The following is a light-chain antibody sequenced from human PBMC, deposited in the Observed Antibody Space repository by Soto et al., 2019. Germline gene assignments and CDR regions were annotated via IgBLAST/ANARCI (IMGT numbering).Light chain of an antibody. J-gene: IGKJ1*01. CDR1: QSISSY. V-gene: IGKV1-39*01. CDR3: LQGYSTPWT. Sequence: DIQMTQSPSSLYASVADRVTITSRASQSISSYLHWYQQKPGKAPKLLIYAASNLQSGVPSRISASGSGTDFTLTLNSLQPEDCATYYCLQGYSTPWTFGQGTKEEIK. CDR2: AAS.